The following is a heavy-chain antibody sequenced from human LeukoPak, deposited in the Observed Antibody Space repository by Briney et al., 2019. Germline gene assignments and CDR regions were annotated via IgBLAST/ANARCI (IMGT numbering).Heavy chain of an antibody. D-gene: IGHD3-22*01. CDR2: ISSSGTYV. CDR1: GFTFSSYS. J-gene: IGHJ4*02. V-gene: IGHV3-21*01. Sequence: GGSLRLSCAASGFTFSSYSMNWVRQAPGKGLEWVSSISSSGTYVYYADSVKGRFTISRDNAKNSLSLQMNSLRADDAAVYYCARNYYDSSAYYYFDYWGQGTLVTVSS. CDR3: ARNYYDSSAYYYFDY.